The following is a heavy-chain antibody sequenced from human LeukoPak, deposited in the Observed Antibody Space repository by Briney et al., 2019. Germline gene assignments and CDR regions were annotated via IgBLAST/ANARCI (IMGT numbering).Heavy chain of an antibody. V-gene: IGHV1-18*01. J-gene: IGHJ6*02. CDR3: ASWELLPYYGMDV. CDR1: GYTFTSYG. Sequence: GASVKVSCKASGYTFTSYGISWVRQAPGQGLEWMGWISAYNGNTNYAQKLQGRVTMTTDTSTSTAYMELRSLRSDGTAVYYCASWELLPYYGMDVWGQGTTVTVSS. D-gene: IGHD1-26*01. CDR2: ISAYNGNT.